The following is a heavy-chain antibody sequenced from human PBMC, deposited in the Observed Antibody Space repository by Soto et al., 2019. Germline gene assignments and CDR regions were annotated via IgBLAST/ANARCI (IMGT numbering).Heavy chain of an antibody. CDR2: ISGSGGST. Sequence: PGGSLRLSCAASGFTFSSYAMSWVRQAPGKGLEWVSAISGSGGSTYYADSVKGRFTISRDNSKNTLYLQMNSLRAEDTAVYYCAKDTRTIFGVGKKSMDVWGQGTTVTVSS. J-gene: IGHJ6*02. CDR1: GFTFSSYA. D-gene: IGHD3-3*01. CDR3: AKDTRTIFGVGKKSMDV. V-gene: IGHV3-23*01.